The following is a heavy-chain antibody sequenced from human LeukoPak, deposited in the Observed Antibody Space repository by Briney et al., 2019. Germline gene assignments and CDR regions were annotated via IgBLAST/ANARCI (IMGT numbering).Heavy chain of an antibody. CDR1: GFTFSPYN. CDR2: ISSSSSYI. Sequence: GGSLRLPCAASGFTFSPYNMNWVRQAPGKGLEWVSAISSSSSYIYYADSVKGRFTISRDNAKNSLYLQMNSLRAEDTAVYYCAKEDSRGHWFDYWGQGTLVTVSS. V-gene: IGHV3-21*01. CDR3: AKEDSRGHWFDY. D-gene: IGHD3-22*01. J-gene: IGHJ4*02.